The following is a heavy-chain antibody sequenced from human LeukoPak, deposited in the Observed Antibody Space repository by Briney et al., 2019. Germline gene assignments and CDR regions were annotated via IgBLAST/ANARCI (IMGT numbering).Heavy chain of an antibody. CDR2: INPNSGGT. J-gene: IGHJ4*02. CDR3: ARDLSEYCSSTSCYGGDY. V-gene: IGHV1-2*02. D-gene: IGHD2-2*01. CDR1: GYTFTGYY. Sequence: ASVKVSCKASGYTFTGYYMHWVRQAPGQGLEWMGWINPNSGGTNYAQKFQGRVTMTRDTSISTAYMELSRLRSDDTAVYYCARDLSEYCSSTSCYGGDYWRQGTLVTVSS.